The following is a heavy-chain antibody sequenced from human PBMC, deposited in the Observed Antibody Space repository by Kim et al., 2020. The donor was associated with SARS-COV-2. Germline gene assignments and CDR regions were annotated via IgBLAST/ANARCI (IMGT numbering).Heavy chain of an antibody. J-gene: IGHJ6*02. CDR3: ARGTWFGELGSMDV. CDR2: IYFSGST. D-gene: IGHD3-10*01. CDR1: GVFITSPHYY. V-gene: IGHV4-39*07. Sequence: SETLSLTCSVSGVFITSPHYYWAWIRQSPGKGVEWVGGIYFSGSTYYTPSLRSRVSISVDTSKNQFSLNLNSVTAADTAVYYCARGTWFGELGSMDVWGQGTTVTVSS.